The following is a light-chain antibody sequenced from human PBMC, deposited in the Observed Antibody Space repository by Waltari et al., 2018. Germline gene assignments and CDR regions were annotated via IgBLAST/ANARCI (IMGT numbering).Light chain of an antibody. CDR1: SSNIGRHY. J-gene: IGLJ2*01. V-gene: IGLV1-47*01. Sequence: SVLTQPPSASGTPGQRVTISCSGSSSNIGRHYVYWYQQLPGTAPKLLIYRNNQRPSGVPDRFSGSKSGTSASLAISGLRSEDGADYYCAAWDDSLSGLFGGGTKLTVL. CDR3: AAWDDSLSGL. CDR2: RNN.